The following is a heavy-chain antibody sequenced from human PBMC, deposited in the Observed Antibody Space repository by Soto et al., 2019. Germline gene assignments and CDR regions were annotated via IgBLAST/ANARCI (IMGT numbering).Heavy chain of an antibody. CDR2: FHSSGAT. CDR3: ARDRVMLTFGGASEEWGIDS. J-gene: IGHJ4*02. D-gene: IGHD3-16*01. CDR1: GGSISSYY. V-gene: IGHV4-59*12. Sequence: SETLSLTCTVSGGSISSYYWSWIRQPPGKGLEWIGYFHSSGATYKDPSLKSRVTISVDTSKNQISLKLNSVTAADTAVYYCARDRVMLTFGGASEEWGIDSWGPGTLVTVSS.